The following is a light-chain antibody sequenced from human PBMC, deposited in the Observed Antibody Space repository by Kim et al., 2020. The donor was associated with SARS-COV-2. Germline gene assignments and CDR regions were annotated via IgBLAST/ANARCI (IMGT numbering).Light chain of an antibody. CDR2: GAS. Sequence: GSPGQGATLPCRASQSVSSNLAWYQQRPGQALRLLICGASTRATGIAARFSGSGSGTEFTLTISSLQSEDFAVYYCQQYDNWPLAFGGGTKVDIK. CDR3: QQYDNWPLA. V-gene: IGKV3-15*01. J-gene: IGKJ4*01. CDR1: QSVSSN.